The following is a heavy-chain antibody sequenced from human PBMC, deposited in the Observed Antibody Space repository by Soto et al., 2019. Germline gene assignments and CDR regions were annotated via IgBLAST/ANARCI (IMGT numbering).Heavy chain of an antibody. D-gene: IGHD3-3*01. CDR3: ATSIFGVVIGPYYFDY. Sequence: ASVKVSCKASGGTFSSYSISSVRQSPGQGLEWMGGIIPIFGTANYAQKFQGRVTITADESTSTAYMELSSLRSEDTAVYYCATSIFGVVIGPYYFDYWGQGPLVTVSS. J-gene: IGHJ4*02. V-gene: IGHV1-69*13. CDR1: GGTFSSYS. CDR2: IIPIFGTA.